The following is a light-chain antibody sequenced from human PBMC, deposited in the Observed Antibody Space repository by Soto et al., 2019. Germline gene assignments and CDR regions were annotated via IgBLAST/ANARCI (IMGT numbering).Light chain of an antibody. J-gene: IGLJ3*02. CDR2: KVS. CDR1: SSDVGGYNY. CDR3: SSYAHGDDWV. Sequence: QSALTQPPSASGSPGQSVIISCTGTSSDVGGYNYVSWYQHHPGKAPKLMIFKVSTRPSGVPDRFSGSKSGNTASLTVSGREGEDVADYYFSSYAHGDDWVFGGGTKVTVL. V-gene: IGLV2-8*01.